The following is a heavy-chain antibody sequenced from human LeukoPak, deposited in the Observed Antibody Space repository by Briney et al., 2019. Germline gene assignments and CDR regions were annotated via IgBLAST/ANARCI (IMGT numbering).Heavy chain of an antibody. D-gene: IGHD3-3*01. V-gene: IGHV3-30-3*01. CDR3: ARDLRGITIFGVVIMDYYYGMDV. CDR1: GFTFSSYA. CDR2: ISYDGSNK. J-gene: IGHJ6*02. Sequence: PGGSLRLSCAASGFTFSSYAMHWVRQAPGKGLEWVAVISYDGSNKYYADSVKGRFTISRDNSKNTLYLQMNSLRAEDTAVYYCARDLRGITIFGVVIMDYYYGMDVWGQGTTVTVSS.